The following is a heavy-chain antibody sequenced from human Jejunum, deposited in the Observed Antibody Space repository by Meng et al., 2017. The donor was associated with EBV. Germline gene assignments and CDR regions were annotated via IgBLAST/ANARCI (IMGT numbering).Heavy chain of an antibody. J-gene: IGHJ4*02. D-gene: IGHD1-26*01. V-gene: IGHV4-61*08. CDR1: GGSVSSGGYY. Sequence: QGQLKESGPGLVKPSETLSLPCTVSGGSVSSGGYYWSWIRQPPGKGLEWIGYIYNSESTNYKSSLKSRVTISADTSKNQFSLRLSSVTAADTAVYYCARDQNGSYFAYWGQGTLVTVSS. CDR2: IYNSEST. CDR3: ARDQNGSYFAY.